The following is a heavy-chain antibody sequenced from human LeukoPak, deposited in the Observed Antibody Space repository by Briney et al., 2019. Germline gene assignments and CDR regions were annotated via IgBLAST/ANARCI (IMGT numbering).Heavy chain of an antibody. J-gene: IGHJ4*02. D-gene: IGHD2-2*01. CDR3: ATGRTIVVVPAAMPDW. V-gene: IGHV3-23*01. CDR2: ISGSGGST. Sequence: GGSLRLSCAASGFTFSSYAMSWVRQAPGKGLEWVSAISGSGGSTYYADSVKGRFTISRDNSKNTLYLQMNSLRAEDTAVYYCATGRTIVVVPAAMPDWCGQGTLVTVSS. CDR1: GFTFSSYA.